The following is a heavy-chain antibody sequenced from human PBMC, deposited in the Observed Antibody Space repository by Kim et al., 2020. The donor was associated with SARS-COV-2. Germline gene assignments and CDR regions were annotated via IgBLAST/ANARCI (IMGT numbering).Heavy chain of an antibody. J-gene: IGHJ4*02. V-gene: IGHV3-23*01. CDR3: AKPSWGSSTGYFDS. Sequence: YAVSLMGRLTVSRDNSKSTIYLEMTSPRAEDTAIYYCAKPSWGSSTGYFDSWGQGTLVTVSS. D-gene: IGHD2-2*01.